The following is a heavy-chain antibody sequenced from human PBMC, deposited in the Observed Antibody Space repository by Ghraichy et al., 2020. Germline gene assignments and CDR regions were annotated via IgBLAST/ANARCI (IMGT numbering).Heavy chain of an antibody. CDR1: GFTFSGYW. CDR3: ARYSPFYGDSEI. D-gene: IGHD4-17*01. V-gene: IGHV3-7*03. CDR2: IKADGNED. Sequence: GGSLRLSCAASGFTFSGYWMTWVRQAPGEWLEWVASIKADGNEDYYVDSVKGRFTIARDNAKKSLYLHMSSLRAEDTAIYYCARYSPFYGDSEIRGQGTLVTVSS. J-gene: IGHJ4*02.